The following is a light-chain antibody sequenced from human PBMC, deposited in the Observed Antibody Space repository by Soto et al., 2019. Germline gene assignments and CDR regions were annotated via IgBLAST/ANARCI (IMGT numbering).Light chain of an antibody. CDR3: QQRSSWPRT. V-gene: IGKV3-11*01. CDR2: DAS. J-gene: IGKJ2*01. Sequence: EIVLPQSPATLSLSPGDRATLSCRASQSVSSYLAWYQQKPGQAPRLLIYDASNRATGIPARFSGSGSGTDFTLTISSLEPEDFAVYYCQQRSSWPRTFGQGTKLEIK. CDR1: QSVSSY.